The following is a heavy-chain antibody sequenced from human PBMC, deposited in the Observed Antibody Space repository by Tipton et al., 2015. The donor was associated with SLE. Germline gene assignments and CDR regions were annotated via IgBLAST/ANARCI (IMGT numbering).Heavy chain of an antibody. V-gene: IGHV4-34*01. J-gene: IGHJ4*02. D-gene: IGHD3-16*01. CDR2: INHSGST. CDR1: GGSFSGYY. Sequence: TLSLTCAVYGGSFSGYYWSWIRQPPGKGLEWIGEINHSGSTNYNPSLKSRVTMSVDTSKNQFSLKLSSVTAADTAVYYCASDLGSFDYWGQGTLVTVSS. CDR3: ASDLGSFDY.